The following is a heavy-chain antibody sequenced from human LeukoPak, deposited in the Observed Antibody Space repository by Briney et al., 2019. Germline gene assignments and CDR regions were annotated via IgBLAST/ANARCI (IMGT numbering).Heavy chain of an antibody. D-gene: IGHD6-13*01. CDR2: IYHSGST. Sequence: SETLSLTCTVSGYSISSGYYWGWIRQPPGKGLEWIGSIYHSGSTYYNPSLKSRVTISVDTSKNQFSLKLSSVTAADTAVYYCAGIRQLAYFDYWGQGTLVTVSS. CDR3: AGIRQLAYFDY. J-gene: IGHJ4*02. V-gene: IGHV4-38-2*02. CDR1: GYSISSGYY.